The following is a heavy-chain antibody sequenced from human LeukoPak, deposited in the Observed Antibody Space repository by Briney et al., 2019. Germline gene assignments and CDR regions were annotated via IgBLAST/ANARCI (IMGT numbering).Heavy chain of an antibody. Sequence: GGSLRLSCAASGFTFSTYWMHWVRVVPGKGLVWVSHIKSDGSGTEYADSVKGRFTISRDNAKNTLYMQMNSLRAEDTAVYYCTSGAYHNDYWGQGTPVTVSS. J-gene: IGHJ4*02. CDR2: IKSDGSGT. D-gene: IGHD3-16*01. CDR1: GFTFSTYW. CDR3: TSGAYHNDY. V-gene: IGHV3-74*03.